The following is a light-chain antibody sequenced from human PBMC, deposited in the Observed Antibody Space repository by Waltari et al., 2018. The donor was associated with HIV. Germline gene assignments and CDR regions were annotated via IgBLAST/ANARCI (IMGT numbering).Light chain of an antibody. J-gene: IGLJ3*02. CDR2: DVI. CDR1: SSDIGAYDY. Sequence: QSALTQPAPVSGSPGQSITIPCTGTSSDIGAYDYVSWYQQHPGKAPKLMIYDVIKRPSGVSNRFSGSKSGNTASLSISGLQAEDEAYYYCSSFTSRSTWVFGGGTKLTVL. V-gene: IGLV2-14*03. CDR3: SSFTSRSTWV.